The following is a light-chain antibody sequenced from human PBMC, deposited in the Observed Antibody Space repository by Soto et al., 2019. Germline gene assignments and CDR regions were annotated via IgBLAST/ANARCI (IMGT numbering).Light chain of an antibody. J-gene: IGKJ1*01. Sequence: DIQMTQSPSSLSASVGDRVTITSRASQSISSYLNWYQQRPGKAPKLLIYAASSLESGVPSRFSGSGSGTDFTLAISSLQPEDFATYYCQQSYRTPWTFGQGTKVEIK. CDR3: QQSYRTPWT. CDR2: AAS. V-gene: IGKV1-39*01. CDR1: QSISSY.